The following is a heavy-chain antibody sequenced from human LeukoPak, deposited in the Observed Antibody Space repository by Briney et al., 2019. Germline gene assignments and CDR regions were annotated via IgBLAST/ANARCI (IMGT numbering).Heavy chain of an antibody. CDR3: ARDGYNSRWYYYCGMDV. J-gene: IGHJ6*02. Sequence: GASVKVSCKASGYTFTGYYMHWVRQAPGQGLEWMGWINPNSGGTNYAQKFQGRVTMTRDTSISTAYMELSRLRSDDTAVYYCARDGYNSRWYYYCGMDVWGQGTTVTVSS. CDR2: INPNSGGT. CDR1: GYTFTGYY. V-gene: IGHV1-2*02. D-gene: IGHD5-24*01.